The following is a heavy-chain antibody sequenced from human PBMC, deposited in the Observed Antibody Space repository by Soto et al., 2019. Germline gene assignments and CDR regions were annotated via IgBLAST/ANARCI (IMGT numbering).Heavy chain of an antibody. J-gene: IGHJ4*02. V-gene: IGHV1-24*01. CDR2: FDPEDGET. Sequence: ASVKVSCKVSGYTLTELSMHWVRQAPGKGLEWMGGFDPEDGETIYAQKFQGRVTMTEDTSTDTAYMELSSLRSEDTAVYYCAKDYNFYYDSSGYYPYWGQGTLVTVSS. D-gene: IGHD3-22*01. CDR1: GYTLTELS. CDR3: AKDYNFYYDSSGYYPY.